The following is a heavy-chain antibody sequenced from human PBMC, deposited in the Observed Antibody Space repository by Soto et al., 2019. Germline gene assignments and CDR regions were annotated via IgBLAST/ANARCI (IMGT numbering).Heavy chain of an antibody. CDR1: GYTFTSYY. CDR2: INPSGGST. Sequence: GASVKVSCKASGYTFTSYYMHWVRQAPGQGLEWMGIINPSGGSTSYAQKFQGRVTMPRDTSTSTVYMELSSLRSEDTAVYYCARDIAAAANYYYYGMDVWGQGTTVTVSS. D-gene: IGHD6-13*01. V-gene: IGHV1-46*01. CDR3: ARDIAAAANYYYYGMDV. J-gene: IGHJ6*02.